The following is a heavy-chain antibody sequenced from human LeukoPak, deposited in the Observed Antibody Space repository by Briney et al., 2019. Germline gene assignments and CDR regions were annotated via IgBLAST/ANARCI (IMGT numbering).Heavy chain of an antibody. D-gene: IGHD1-26*01. J-gene: IGHJ4*02. CDR1: GFTFSSYS. CDR2: INTDGSLT. CDR3: ARIKVGATGIDY. V-gene: IGHV3-74*01. Sequence: GGSLRLSCAASGFTFSSYSMNWVRQAPGKGLVWVSRINTDGSLTNYADSVKGRFTFSRDNAKNTLYLEMNGLRAEDTAVYYCARIKVGATGIDYWGPGTLVTVSS.